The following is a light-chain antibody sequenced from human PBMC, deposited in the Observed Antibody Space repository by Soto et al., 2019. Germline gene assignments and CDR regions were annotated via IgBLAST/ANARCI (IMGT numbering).Light chain of an antibody. CDR1: SGHNSYA. Sequence: QPVLAQSPSASASPGASVKLTCTLSSGHNSYAIAWHQQQPEKGPRYLMKLDSDGSHTKGDAIPDRFSGSSSGAERYLTISSLQSEDEADYYCQTWGTGIHVVFGGGTKLTVL. V-gene: IGLV4-69*01. CDR2: LDSDGSH. J-gene: IGLJ2*01. CDR3: QTWGTGIHVV.